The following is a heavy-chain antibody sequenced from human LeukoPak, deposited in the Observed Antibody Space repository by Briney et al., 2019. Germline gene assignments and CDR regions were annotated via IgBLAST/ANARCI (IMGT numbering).Heavy chain of an antibody. CDR1: GGSFSGYY. CDR3: ARDTDYGERD. V-gene: IGHV4-59*01. Sequence: SETLSLTCAVYGGSFSGYYWSWIRQPPGKGLEWTGYISYSGITDYNPSLKSRVSISVDTPKNQVSLKLSSVTAADTAVYYCARDTDYGERDWGQGTLVTVSS. J-gene: IGHJ4*02. CDR2: ISYSGIT. D-gene: IGHD4-17*01.